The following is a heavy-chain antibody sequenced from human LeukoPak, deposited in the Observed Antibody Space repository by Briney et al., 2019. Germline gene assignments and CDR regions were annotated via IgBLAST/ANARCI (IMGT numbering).Heavy chain of an antibody. Sequence: GGSLRLSCAASGFTFSSYAMHWVRQPPGKGLEWVSGIGWNSGSIDYADSVKGRFTISRDNARNSLYLQMNSLRVEDTAFYYCAKDNRRHYTSGPNPDSLHWGQGALVTVSS. CDR3: AKDNRRHYTSGPNPDSLH. CDR2: IGWNSGSI. CDR1: GFTFSSYA. D-gene: IGHD6-19*01. J-gene: IGHJ4*02. V-gene: IGHV3-9*01.